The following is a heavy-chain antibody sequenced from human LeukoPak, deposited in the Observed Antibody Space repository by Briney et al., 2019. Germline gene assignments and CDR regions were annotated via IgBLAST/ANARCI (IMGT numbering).Heavy chain of an antibody. Sequence: SEALSLTCSVSGGSISSSSYYWGWIRQPPGKGLEWIGSIYYSGSTYYNPSLKSRVTISVDTSKNQLSLKLSSVTAADTAVYSGARHVPSQGGGGHFDYWGQGTLVTVSS. D-gene: IGHD3-16*01. CDR2: IYYSGST. V-gene: IGHV4-39*01. CDR1: GGSISSSSYY. CDR3: ARHVPSQGGGGHFDY. J-gene: IGHJ4*02.